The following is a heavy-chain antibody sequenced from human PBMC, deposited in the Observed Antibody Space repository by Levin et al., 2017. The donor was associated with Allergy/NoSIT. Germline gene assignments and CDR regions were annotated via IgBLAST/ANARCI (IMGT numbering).Heavy chain of an antibody. CDR3: ARPQSSGELLRYWFDP. J-gene: IGHJ5*02. Sequence: KTSETLSLTCTVSGGSISSSSYYWGWIRQPPGKGLEWIGSIYYSGSTYYNPSLKSRVTISVDTSKNQFSLKLSSVTAADTAVYYCARPQSSGELLRYWFDPWGQGTLVTVSS. CDR1: GGSISSSSYY. V-gene: IGHV4-39*01. D-gene: IGHD1-26*01. CDR2: IYYSGST.